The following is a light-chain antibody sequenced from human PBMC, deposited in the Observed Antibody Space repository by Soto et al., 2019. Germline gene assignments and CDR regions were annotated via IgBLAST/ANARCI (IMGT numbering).Light chain of an antibody. CDR3: QQRSNWPPIT. Sequence: EIVMTQSPGTLSVSPGERATLSCRASQTIDTNLAWYQQKPGQAPRLLIYGASTRATGIPARFSGSGSGTDFTLTIRSLEPEDFAVYYCQQRSNWPPITFGQGTRREIK. CDR1: QTIDTN. CDR2: GAS. J-gene: IGKJ5*01. V-gene: IGKV3-15*01.